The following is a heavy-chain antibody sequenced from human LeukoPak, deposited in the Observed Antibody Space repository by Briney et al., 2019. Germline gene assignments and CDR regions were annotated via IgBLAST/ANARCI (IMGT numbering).Heavy chain of an antibody. V-gene: IGHV3-23*01. Sequence: GGSLRLSCAASGFTFSSYAMSWVRQAPGKGLEWVSAIRGSGGSTYYADSVKGRFTISRDNSKNTLYLQMNSLRAEDTAVYYCAKGSGSYYIPYYYGMDVWGQGTTVTVSS. CDR2: IRGSGGST. CDR1: GFTFSSYA. CDR3: AKGSGSYYIPYYYGMDV. J-gene: IGHJ6*02. D-gene: IGHD1-26*01.